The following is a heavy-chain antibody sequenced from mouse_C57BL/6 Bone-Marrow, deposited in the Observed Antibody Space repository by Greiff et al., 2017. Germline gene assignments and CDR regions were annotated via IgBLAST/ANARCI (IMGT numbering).Heavy chain of an antibody. V-gene: IGHV1-80*01. Sequence: VQLQQSGAELVTPGASVTISCKASGYAFSSYWMKWVKQRPGKGLEWIGQIFPGDGDTNYNGKFTGKATLTADTSSSTAYMQLSSLTSEDSAVYFCARGAYWGQGTLVTVSA. CDR3: ARGAY. J-gene: IGHJ3*01. CDR2: IFPGDGDT. CDR1: GYAFSSYW.